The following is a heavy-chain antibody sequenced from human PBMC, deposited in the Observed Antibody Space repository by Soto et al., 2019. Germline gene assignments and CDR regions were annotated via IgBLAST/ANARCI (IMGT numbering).Heavy chain of an antibody. J-gene: IGHJ4*02. V-gene: IGHV1-69*12. CDR3: ARDRFPPLRYDSSGYYDY. Sequence: QVQLVQSGAEVKKPGSSVKVSCKASGGTFSSYAISWVRQAPGQGLEWMGGIIPIFGTANYAQKFQGRVTITADESTSTAYTELSSLRSEDTAVYYCARDRFPPLRYDSSGYYDYWGQGTLVTVSS. CDR1: GGTFSSYA. CDR2: IIPIFGTA. D-gene: IGHD3-22*01.